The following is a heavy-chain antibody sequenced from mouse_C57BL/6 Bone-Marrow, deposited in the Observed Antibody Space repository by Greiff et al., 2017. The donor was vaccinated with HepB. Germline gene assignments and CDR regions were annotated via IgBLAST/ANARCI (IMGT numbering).Heavy chain of an antibody. Sequence: QVQLQQPGAELVRPGSSVKLSCKASGYTFTSYWMHWVKQRPIQGLEWIGNIDPSDSETHYNQKFKDKATLTVDKSSSTAYMQLSSLTSEDSAVYYCARDMLGNYCDYWGQGTTLAVSS. CDR3: ARDMLGNYCDY. J-gene: IGHJ2*01. CDR1: GYTFTSYW. V-gene: IGHV1-52*01. CDR2: IDPSDSET.